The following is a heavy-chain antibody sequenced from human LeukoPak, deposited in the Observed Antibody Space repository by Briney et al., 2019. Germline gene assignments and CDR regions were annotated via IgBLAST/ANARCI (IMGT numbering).Heavy chain of an antibody. CDR1: GFTFRDYW. J-gene: IGHJ4*02. CDR3: ARAGGTSWADY. D-gene: IGHD6-13*01. V-gene: IGHV3-7*01. Sequence: PGGSLRLSCVASGFTFRDYWMTWVRQAPGKGLEWVANVKQDGTEKFYVDSVKGRFTISRDNGKNSLYLQMNSLRVEDTAIYYCARAGGTSWADYWGQGTLVTVSS. CDR2: VKQDGTEK.